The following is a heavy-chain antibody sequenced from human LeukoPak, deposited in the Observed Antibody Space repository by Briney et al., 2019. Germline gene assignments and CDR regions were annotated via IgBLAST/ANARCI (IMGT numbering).Heavy chain of an antibody. D-gene: IGHD2-21*02. Sequence: GGSLRLSCAGSGFTFSSYAMSWVRQAPGKGLEWVAAISGSGDSTYYADSMKGWFTSSRDNSKNTLYLQMSSLRAEDTAIYYCAREASDWPNNWFDTWGQGTLVTVSS. V-gene: IGHV3-23*01. CDR3: AREASDWPNNWFDT. CDR2: ISGSGDST. J-gene: IGHJ5*02. CDR1: GFTFSSYA.